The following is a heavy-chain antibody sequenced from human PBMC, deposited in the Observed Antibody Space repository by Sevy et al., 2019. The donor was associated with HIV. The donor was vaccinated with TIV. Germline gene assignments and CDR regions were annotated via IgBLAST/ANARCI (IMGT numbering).Heavy chain of an antibody. CDR1: GYSFTSYW. CDR3: ARAIAAAGGGNDY. D-gene: IGHD6-13*01. Sequence: GESLKISCKGSGYSFTSYWIGWVRQMPGKGLEWMGIIYPGDSDTRDSPSFQGQVTISADKSISTAYLQWSSLKASDTAMYYCARAIAAAGGGNDYWGQGTLVTVSS. CDR2: IYPGDSDT. J-gene: IGHJ4*02. V-gene: IGHV5-51*01.